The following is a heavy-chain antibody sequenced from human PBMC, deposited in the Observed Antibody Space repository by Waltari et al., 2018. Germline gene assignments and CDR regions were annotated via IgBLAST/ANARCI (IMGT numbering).Heavy chain of an antibody. CDR2: MSVEEKSI. D-gene: IGHD3-10*01. Sequence: EEQLLESGGGLVQPGDSLRLSCSGSGFRFSNYWMNWVRKAQGKGLLWVVRMSVEEKSIIYSDSVKGRFTISRDNAKNTGYLQMKRLRVEDTAVYYCARLAPRTYRSPVPGRHYYYGMDVWGQGTTVTVSS. V-gene: IGHV3-74*01. CDR3: ARLAPRTYRSPVPGRHYYYGMDV. CDR1: GFRFSNYW. J-gene: IGHJ6*02.